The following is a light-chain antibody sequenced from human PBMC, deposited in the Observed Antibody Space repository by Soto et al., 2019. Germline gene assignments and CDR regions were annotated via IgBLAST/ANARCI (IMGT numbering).Light chain of an antibody. CDR2: GAS. CDR1: QRVDRNY. CDR3: QHYGGEGT. Sequence: EIVLTQSPGTLSLSPGERATLFCRATQRVDRNYFAWYQQQPGQDPRLFIHGASGRAGYVRDRFSVSGSGTDFTLTINRLEPEDFAVYFCQHYGGEGTFGQGTKVEIK. V-gene: IGKV3-20*01. J-gene: IGKJ1*01.